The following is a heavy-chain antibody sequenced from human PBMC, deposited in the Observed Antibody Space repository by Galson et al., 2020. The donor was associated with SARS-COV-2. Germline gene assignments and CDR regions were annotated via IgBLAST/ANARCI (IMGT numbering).Heavy chain of an antibody. CDR1: GWSFSGYY. Sequence: SETLSLTCAVYGWSFSGYYWSWIRQPPGKGLEWIGEINHSGSTNYNPSLKSRVTISVDTSKNQFSLQLSSVTAADTAVYYCARILRYFDWRYFDYWGQGTLVTVSS. CDR2: INHSGST. D-gene: IGHD3-9*01. V-gene: IGHV4-34*01. J-gene: IGHJ4*02. CDR3: ARILRYFDWRYFDY.